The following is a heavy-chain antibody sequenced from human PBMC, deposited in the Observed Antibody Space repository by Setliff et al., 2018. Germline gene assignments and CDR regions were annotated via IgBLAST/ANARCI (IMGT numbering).Heavy chain of an antibody. CDR1: GFTFSNYA. D-gene: IGHD3-3*01. V-gene: IGHV3-21*01. CDR2: ISGSSSDI. Sequence: PGGSLRLSCAASGFTFSNYAMNWVRQAPGKGLEWVSTISGSSSDIYYADSVKGRFSISRDNAKNSLYLQMNSLRAEDTALFYCARAVTIFGVVTPIYFYYMDVWGKGTTVTVSS. CDR3: ARAVTIFGVVTPIYFYYMDV. J-gene: IGHJ6*03.